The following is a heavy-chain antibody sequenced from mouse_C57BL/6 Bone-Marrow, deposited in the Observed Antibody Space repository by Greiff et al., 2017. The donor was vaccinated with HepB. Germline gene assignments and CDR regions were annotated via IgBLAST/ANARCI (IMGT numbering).Heavy chain of an antibody. J-gene: IGHJ2*01. V-gene: IGHV6-3*01. D-gene: IGHD1-1*01. CDR3: TITTVVAYYFDY. CDR1: GFTFSNYW. Sequence: EVKVEESGGGLVQPGGSMKLSCVASGFTFSNYWMNWVRQSPEKGLEWVAQIRLKSDNYATHYAESVKGRFTISRDDSKSSVYLQMNNLRAEDTGIYYCTITTVVAYYFDYWGQGTTLTVSS. CDR2: IRLKSDNYAT.